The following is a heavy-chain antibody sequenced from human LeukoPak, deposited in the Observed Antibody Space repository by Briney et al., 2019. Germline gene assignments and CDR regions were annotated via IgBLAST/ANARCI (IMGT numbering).Heavy chain of an antibody. CDR1: GGSISSYY. CDR2: IYTSGST. CDR3: ARELSYGGNSPSVDY. Sequence: SETLSLTCTVSGGSISSYYWSWIRQPAGKGLEWLGRIYTSGSTNYNPSLKSRVTMSVDTSKNQFSLKLSSVTAADTAVYYCARELSYGGNSPSVDYWGQGTLVTVSS. J-gene: IGHJ4*02. V-gene: IGHV4-4*07. D-gene: IGHD4-23*01.